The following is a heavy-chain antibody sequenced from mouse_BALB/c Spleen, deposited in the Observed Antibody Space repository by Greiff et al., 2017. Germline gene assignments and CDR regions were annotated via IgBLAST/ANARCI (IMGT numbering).Heavy chain of an antibody. J-gene: IGHJ2*01. CDR3: ARERRGVRSYFDY. D-gene: IGHD2-14*01. V-gene: IGHV2-9*02. CDR2: IWAGGST. CDR1: GFSLTSYG. Sequence: VQVVESGPGLVAPSQSLSITCTVSGFSLTSYGVHWVRQPPGKGLEWLGVIWAGGSTNYNSALMSRLSISKDNSKSQVFLKMNSLQTDDTAMYYCARERRGVRSYFDYWGQGTTLTVSS.